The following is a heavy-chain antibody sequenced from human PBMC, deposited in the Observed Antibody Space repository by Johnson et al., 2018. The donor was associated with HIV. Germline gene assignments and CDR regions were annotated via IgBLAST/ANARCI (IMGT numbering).Heavy chain of an antibody. J-gene: IGHJ3*02. V-gene: IGHV3-30*02. CDR3: ARSGAVAACDI. CDR1: GFTFSSYW. Sequence: QVQLVESGGGVVRPGGSLRLSCAASGFTFSSYWMSWVRQAPGKGLEWVAYIRFDGRGKFYAESVKGRFTISRDNSKNTLDFQMNSLRPEDTAMYYCARSGAVAACDIWGQGTMVTVSS. CDR2: IRFDGRGK. D-gene: IGHD6-19*01.